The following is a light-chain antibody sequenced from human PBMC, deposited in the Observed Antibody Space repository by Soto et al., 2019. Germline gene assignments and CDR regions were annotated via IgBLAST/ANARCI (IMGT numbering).Light chain of an antibody. Sequence: DIQMTQSPSSLSASVGDRVTITCRAIQGINNYLAWYQQKPGKVPKLLIYAASTLQSGVPSRFSGSGSGTEFNLTISSLQPEDVATYYCQKCNSAPHTFGQGTKLEIK. CDR2: AAS. V-gene: IGKV1-27*01. J-gene: IGKJ2*01. CDR1: QGINNY. CDR3: QKCNSAPHT.